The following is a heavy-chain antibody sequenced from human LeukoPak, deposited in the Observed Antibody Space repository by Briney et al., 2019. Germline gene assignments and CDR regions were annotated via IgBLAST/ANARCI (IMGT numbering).Heavy chain of an antibody. CDR3: ARDDIAAAGREYFQR. Sequence: GASVKVSCKASGYTFTGYYMHWVRQAPGQGPEWMGWINPNSGGTNYAQKFQGRVTMTRDTSISTAYMELSRLRSDDTAVYYCARDDIAAAGREYFQRWGQGTLVTVSS. J-gene: IGHJ1*01. CDR2: INPNSGGT. V-gene: IGHV1-2*02. CDR1: GYTFTGYY. D-gene: IGHD6-13*01.